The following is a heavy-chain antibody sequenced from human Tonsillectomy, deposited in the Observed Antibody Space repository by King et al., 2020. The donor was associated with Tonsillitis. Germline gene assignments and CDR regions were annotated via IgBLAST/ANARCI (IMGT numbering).Heavy chain of an antibody. D-gene: IGHD3-22*01. Sequence: VQLVESGAEVKKPGASVKVSCKASGYTFTGYYMHWVRPAPGQGLEWMGWSNPNNGGTNYAQKFQGWVTMTRDTSISTAYMELSRLRSDDTAVYYCARGYYDSSGYYSLFDYWGQGTLVTVSS. CDR3: ARGYYDSSGYYSLFDY. CDR2: SNPNNGGT. V-gene: IGHV1-2*04. J-gene: IGHJ4*02. CDR1: GYTFTGYY.